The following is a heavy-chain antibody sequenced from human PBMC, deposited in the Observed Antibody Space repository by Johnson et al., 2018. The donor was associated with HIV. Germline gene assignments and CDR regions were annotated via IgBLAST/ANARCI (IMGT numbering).Heavy chain of an antibody. D-gene: IGHD2-8*01. CDR3: AKGLVYADPDDAFDI. V-gene: IGHV3-33*06. CDR2: MWYDGSNK. J-gene: IGHJ3*02. Sequence: QEKLVESGGGVVQPGRSLRLSCAASGFTFSTYGMHWVRQAPGKGLEWVAVMWYDGSNKYYADSVKGRFTISRDNSKNTLYLQMNSLRAEDTAVYYCAKGLVYADPDDAFDIWGQGTMVTVSS. CDR1: GFTFSTYG.